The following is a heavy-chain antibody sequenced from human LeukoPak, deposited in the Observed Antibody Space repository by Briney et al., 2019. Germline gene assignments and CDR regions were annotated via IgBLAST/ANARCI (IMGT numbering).Heavy chain of an antibody. CDR3: VADCYGDCID. CDR2: IVVGSGNT. J-gene: IGHJ4*02. V-gene: IGHV1-58*01. D-gene: IGHD4-17*01. CDR1: GVIFSSSA. Sequence: SVKVSCKASGVIFSSSAVQWVRQARGQRLEWIGWIVVGSGNTNYAQNFQERVTITRDMSTSTAYMELSSLRSEDTAVYYCVADCYGDCIDWGQGTLVTVSS.